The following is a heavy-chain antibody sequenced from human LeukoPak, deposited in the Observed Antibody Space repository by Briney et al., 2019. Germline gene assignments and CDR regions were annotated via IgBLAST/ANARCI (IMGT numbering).Heavy chain of an antibody. J-gene: IGHJ4*02. CDR1: GSAISSYY. CDR2: IYSGST. CDR3: ARGRDGYND. V-gene: IGHV4-59*08. Sequence: SQTLSLTCTVSGSAISSYYWSWIRQPPGKGLEWIGYIYSGSTNYNPSLKTRVTMSVDTSKNQLSLKLTSVTAADTAVYYCARGRDGYNDWGQGTLVTVSS. D-gene: IGHD5-24*01.